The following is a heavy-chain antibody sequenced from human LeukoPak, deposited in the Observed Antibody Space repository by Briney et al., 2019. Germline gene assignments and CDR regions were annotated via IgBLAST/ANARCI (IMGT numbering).Heavy chain of an antibody. D-gene: IGHD1-26*01. V-gene: IGHV1-18*01. CDR1: GYTFSSYG. CDR2: ISSYNDNT. CDR3: AKDLQWELPRGDALDI. J-gene: IGHJ3*02. Sequence: ASVKVSCKASGYTFSSYGISWVRQAPGQGLEWMGWISSYNDNTNYAQNFQGRVTMTRNTSISTAYMGLSRLRSDDTAVYYCAKDLQWELPRGDALDIWGQGTMVTVSS.